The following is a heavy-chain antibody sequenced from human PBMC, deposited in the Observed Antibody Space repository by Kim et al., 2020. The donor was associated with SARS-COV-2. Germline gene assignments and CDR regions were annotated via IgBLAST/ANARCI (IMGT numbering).Heavy chain of an antibody. Sequence: GGSLRLSCAASGFTFSSYAMSWVRQAPGKGLEWVSAISGSGGSTYYADSVKGRFTISRDNSKNTLYLQMNSLRAEDTAVYYCAKEQSGYDLFDGYEWELAYNWFDPWGQGTLVTVSS. D-gene: IGHD5-12*01. V-gene: IGHV3-23*01. J-gene: IGHJ5*02. CDR2: ISGSGGST. CDR3: AKEQSGYDLFDGYEWELAYNWFDP. CDR1: GFTFSSYA.